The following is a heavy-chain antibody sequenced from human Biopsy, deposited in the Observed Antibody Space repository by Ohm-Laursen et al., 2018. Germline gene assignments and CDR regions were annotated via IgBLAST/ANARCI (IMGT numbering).Heavy chain of an antibody. V-gene: IGHV3-7*01. CDR1: GFTFSTYW. CDR3: TRDTTYYAGPTYYDALDV. Sequence: SHRLSCAGSGFTFSTYWNTWIRQPHGKGMEWEANIKRDDSQSNHSNSVKGRFTISRDNAKNSLYLQMNSLRAEDTAVYYCTRDTTYYAGPTYYDALDVWGQGTTVTVSS. D-gene: IGHD2/OR15-2a*01. J-gene: IGHJ3*01. CDR2: IKRDDSQS.